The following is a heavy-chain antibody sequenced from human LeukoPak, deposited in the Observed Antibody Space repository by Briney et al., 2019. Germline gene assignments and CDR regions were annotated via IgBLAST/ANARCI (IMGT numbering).Heavy chain of an antibody. CDR3: ARDCSGWYRVPDYYYMDV. CDR1: GFTFSSYA. D-gene: IGHD6-19*01. J-gene: IGHJ6*03. CDR2: ISGSGGST. V-gene: IGHV3-23*01. Sequence: GGSLRLSCAASGFTFSSYAMSWVRQAPGKGLEWVSAISGSGGSTYYADSVKGRFTISRDNAKSSLYLQMDSLRPEDTAVYYCARDCSGWYRVPDYYYMDVWGKGTMVTVS.